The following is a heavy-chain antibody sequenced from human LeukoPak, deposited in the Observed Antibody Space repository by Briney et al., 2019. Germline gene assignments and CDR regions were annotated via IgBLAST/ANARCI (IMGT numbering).Heavy chain of an antibody. Sequence: NPGGSLRLSCAASGFTFSSYSMNWVRQAPGKGLEWVSSISSSSSYIYYADSVKGRSTISRDNAKNSLYLQMNSLRAEDTAVYYCARDYDFWSGYFSFDPWGQGTLVTVSS. CDR1: GFTFSSYS. V-gene: IGHV3-21*01. D-gene: IGHD3-3*01. CDR3: ARDYDFWSGYFSFDP. CDR2: ISSSSSYI. J-gene: IGHJ5*02.